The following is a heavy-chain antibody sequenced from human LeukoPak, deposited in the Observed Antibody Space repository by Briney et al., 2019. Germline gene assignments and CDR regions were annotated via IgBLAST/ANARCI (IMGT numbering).Heavy chain of an antibody. Sequence: SLETLSLTRTVSGGSISSYYWSWIRQPPGKGLEWIGYIYYSGSTNYNPSLKSRVTISVDTSKNQFSLKLSSVTAADTAVYYCAGHAGLIVGEEYYFDYWGQGTLVTVSS. CDR1: GGSISSYY. J-gene: IGHJ4*02. CDR2: IYYSGST. CDR3: AGHAGLIVGEEYYFDY. V-gene: IGHV4-59*01. D-gene: IGHD2/OR15-2a*01.